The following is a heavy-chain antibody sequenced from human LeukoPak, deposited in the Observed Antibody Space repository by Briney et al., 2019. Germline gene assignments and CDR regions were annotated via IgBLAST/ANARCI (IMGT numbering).Heavy chain of an antibody. D-gene: IGHD3-9*01. CDR1: GFTFSSYG. CDR2: ISYDGSNK. J-gene: IGHJ4*02. V-gene: IGHV3-30*03. CDR3: ASFDWLYFDY. Sequence: PGRSLRLSCAASGFTFSSYGMHWVRQALGKGLEWVAVISYDGSNKYYADSVKGRFTISRDNSKNTLYLQMNSLSAEDTAVYYCASFDWLYFDYWGQGTLVTVSS.